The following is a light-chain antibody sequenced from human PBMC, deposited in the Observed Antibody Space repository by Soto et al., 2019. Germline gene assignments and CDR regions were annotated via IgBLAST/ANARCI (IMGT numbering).Light chain of an antibody. Sequence: DIQMTKSPSTLSASVGDRVTITCRASQSIDSWLAWYQQKPGKAPKLLIYKASSLESGVPSRFSGSGSGTEFTLTISRLQPDDFATYYCQQYRSYWTFGQGTKVEIK. V-gene: IGKV1-5*03. CDR2: KAS. CDR1: QSIDSW. J-gene: IGKJ1*01. CDR3: QQYRSYWT.